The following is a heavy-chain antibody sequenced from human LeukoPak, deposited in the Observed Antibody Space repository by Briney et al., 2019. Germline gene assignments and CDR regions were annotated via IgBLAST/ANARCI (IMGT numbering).Heavy chain of an antibody. V-gene: IGHV4-4*07. CDR2: IYTSGRT. Sequence: PSGTLSLTCTVSGVSISSDYWSWIRQPAGNGLEWIGRIYTSGRTTYNPSLKSRVTMSVDTTKNQFSLKLSSVTAADTAVYYCGGSSGWSNGWFDPWGQGTLVTVSS. D-gene: IGHD6-19*01. J-gene: IGHJ5*02. CDR3: GGSSGWSNGWFDP. CDR1: GVSISSDY.